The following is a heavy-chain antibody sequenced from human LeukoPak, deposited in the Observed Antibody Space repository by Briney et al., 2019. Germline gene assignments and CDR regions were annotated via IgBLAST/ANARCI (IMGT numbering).Heavy chain of an antibody. CDR1: GFTFSSYG. Sequence: PGGSLRLSCAASGFTFSSYGMHWVRQAPGKGLEWVAFIRYDGSNKYYADSVRGRFTISRDNSKNTLYLQMSSLRAEDTAVYYCARDAVWGYYDSSGYYPLDYWGQGTLVTVSS. V-gene: IGHV3-30*02. J-gene: IGHJ4*02. CDR2: IRYDGSNK. D-gene: IGHD3-22*01. CDR3: ARDAVWGYYDSSGYYPLDY.